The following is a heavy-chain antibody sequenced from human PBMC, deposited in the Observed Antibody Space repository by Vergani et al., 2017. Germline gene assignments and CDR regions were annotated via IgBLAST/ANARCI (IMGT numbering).Heavy chain of an antibody. CDR1: GGSISSYY. CDR2: IYYSGST. Sequence: QVQLQESGPGLVKPSETLSLTCTVSGGSISSYYWSWIRQPPGKGLEWIGYIYYSGSTNYNPDLKSRVTISVDTSKNQFSLKLSSVTAADTAVYYCANLPGSGYWGQGTLVTVSS. V-gene: IGHV4-59*01. D-gene: IGHD3-3*01. J-gene: IGHJ4*02. CDR3: ANLPGSGY.